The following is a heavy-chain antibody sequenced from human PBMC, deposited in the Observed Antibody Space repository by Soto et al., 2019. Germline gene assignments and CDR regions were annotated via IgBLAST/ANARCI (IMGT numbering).Heavy chain of an antibody. Sequence: EVQLLESGGGLVQPGGSLRLSCAASGFTFSSYAMSWVRPTPGKGLEWVSAISGSGGSTYYADSVNGRFNISTDNYKNTRYLQMNSIRPEDQAVYYCAKDPLEYSSSSAPWFDHWGQGTLVTVSS. CDR1: GFTFSSYA. CDR2: ISGSGGST. CDR3: AKDPLEYSSSSAPWFDH. D-gene: IGHD6-6*01. J-gene: IGHJ5*02. V-gene: IGHV3-23*01.